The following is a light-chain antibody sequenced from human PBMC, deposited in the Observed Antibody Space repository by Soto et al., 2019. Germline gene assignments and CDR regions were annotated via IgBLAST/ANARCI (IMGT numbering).Light chain of an antibody. CDR2: DVS. Sequence: QSALTQPASVSGSPGQSITISCTGTSSDVGGYNYVSWYQQHPGKAPKFMIYDVSNRPSGVSNRFSGSKAGNTASLTICGLQAEDEGDYYCSSYTSSSTLPVFGTGTKLTVL. J-gene: IGLJ1*01. V-gene: IGLV2-14*01. CDR3: SSYTSSSTLPV. CDR1: SSDVGGYNY.